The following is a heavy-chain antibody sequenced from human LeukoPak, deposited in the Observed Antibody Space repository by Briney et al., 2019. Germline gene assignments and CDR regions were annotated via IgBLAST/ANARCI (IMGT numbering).Heavy chain of an antibody. D-gene: IGHD3-10*01. J-gene: IGHJ3*02. Sequence: GGSLRLSCAASGFTFSSYWMSWVRQAPGKGLEWVANIKRDGSEKYYVDSEKGRLTISRDNAENSLYLQMNSLRAEDTAVYYCAGARDYGSGKANAFDIWGQGTMVTVSS. CDR2: IKRDGSEK. V-gene: IGHV3-7*05. CDR3: AGARDYGSGKANAFDI. CDR1: GFTFSSYW.